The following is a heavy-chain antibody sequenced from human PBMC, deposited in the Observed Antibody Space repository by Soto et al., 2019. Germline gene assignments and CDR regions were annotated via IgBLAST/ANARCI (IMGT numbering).Heavy chain of an antibody. J-gene: IGHJ4*02. V-gene: IGHV3-30-3*01. CDR1: GFTFSSYA. Sequence: GGSLRLCCAASGFTFSSYAMHWVRQAPGKGLEWVAVISYDGSNKYYADSVKGRFTISRDNSKNTLYLQMNSLRAEDTAVYYCARDYYDSSGYYSSWLVWGQGTLVTV. CDR2: ISYDGSNK. CDR3: ARDYYDSSGYYSSWLV. D-gene: IGHD3-22*01.